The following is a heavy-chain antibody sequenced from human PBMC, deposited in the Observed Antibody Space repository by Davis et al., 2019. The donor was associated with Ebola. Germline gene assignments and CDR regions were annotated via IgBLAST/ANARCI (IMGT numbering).Heavy chain of an antibody. CDR2: IYYSGST. CDR3: ARDTGGDFRLDY. D-gene: IGHD4-17*01. Sequence: PSETLSLTCTVSGGSTSSGGYYWSWIRQHPGKGLEWIGYIYYSGSTYYNPSLKSRVTISVDTSKNQFSLKLTSVTAADTAVYYCARDTGGDFRLDYWGQGTLVTVSS. V-gene: IGHV4-31*03. CDR1: GGSTSSGGYY. J-gene: IGHJ4*02.